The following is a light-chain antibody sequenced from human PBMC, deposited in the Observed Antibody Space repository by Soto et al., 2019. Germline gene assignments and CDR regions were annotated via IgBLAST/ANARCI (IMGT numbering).Light chain of an antibody. CDR3: MQALQTPRT. V-gene: IGKV2-28*01. CDR2: LGS. J-gene: IGKJ3*01. Sequence: IVMTQSPLSLPVTPGEPASISCRSSQSLLHSNGYNYLDWYLQKPGQSPQLLIYLGSNRASGVPDRFGGSGSGTDFTLKIRRVEAEDVGVYYCMQALQTPRTFGPGTRVDIK. CDR1: QSLLHSNGYNY.